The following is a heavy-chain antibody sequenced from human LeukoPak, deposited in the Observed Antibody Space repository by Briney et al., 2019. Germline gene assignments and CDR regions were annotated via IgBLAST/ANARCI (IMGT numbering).Heavy chain of an antibody. J-gene: IGHJ4*02. CDR3: VRAFEGFDY. V-gene: IGHV1-69*04. Sequence: SVPVSFTAWGGTFSFYAIRWVRQARGQGLAWMGRIISILGIASYAQKFQGRVPITGHKSTSTAYVELSRLRSEDTAAYTIVRAFEGFDYRGEGTLVTASS. CDR2: IISILGIA. CDR1: GGTFSFYA.